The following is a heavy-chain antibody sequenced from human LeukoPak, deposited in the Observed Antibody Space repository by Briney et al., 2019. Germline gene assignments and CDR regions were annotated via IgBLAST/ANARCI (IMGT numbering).Heavy chain of an antibody. Sequence: GGSLRLSCAASGFTFSNYWMSWVRQTPGKGLEWVANIKEDGNDKYYVDSLKGRFTISRDNAKNSLYMQMTSLRAEDTAVYYCAKDRTRQAYWGQGTLVTVSS. CDR3: AKDRTRQAY. CDR1: GFTFSNYW. J-gene: IGHJ4*02. V-gene: IGHV3-7*03. CDR2: IKEDGNDK. D-gene: IGHD3-3*01.